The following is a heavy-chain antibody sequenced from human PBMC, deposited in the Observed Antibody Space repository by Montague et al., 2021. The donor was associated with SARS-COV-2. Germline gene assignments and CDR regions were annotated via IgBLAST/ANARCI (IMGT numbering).Heavy chain of an antibody. Sequence: SLSLSCAASGFTFSNYAMSWVRQAPGKGLEWVSVIYSGGSSTYYADSXXGRFTISRDNSKNTLYLQMNSLRAEDTAVYYCAKDPYYDFWSGYYFDYWGQGTLVTVSS. V-gene: IGHV3-23*03. CDR2: IYSGGSST. CDR3: AKDPYYDFWSGYYFDY. CDR1: GFTFSNYA. D-gene: IGHD3-3*01. J-gene: IGHJ4*02.